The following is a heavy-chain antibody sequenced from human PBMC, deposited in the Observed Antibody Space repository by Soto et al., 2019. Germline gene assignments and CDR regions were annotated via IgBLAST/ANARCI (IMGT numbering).Heavy chain of an antibody. V-gene: IGHV4-31*03. J-gene: IGHJ4*02. CDR2: IYYSGST. Sequence: SETLSLTCTVSGGSISSGGYYWSWIRQHPGKGLEWIGYIYYSGSTYYNPSLKSRVTISVDTSKNQFSLKLSSVTAADTAVYYCARGGPTTVTSLIDYWGQGTPVTVS. CDR1: GGSISSGGYY. D-gene: IGHD4-17*01. CDR3: ARGGPTTVTSLIDY.